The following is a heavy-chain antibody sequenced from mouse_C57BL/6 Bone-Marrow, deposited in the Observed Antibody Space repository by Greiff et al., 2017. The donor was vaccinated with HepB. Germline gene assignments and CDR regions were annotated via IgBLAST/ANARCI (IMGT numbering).Heavy chain of an antibody. CDR3: ARLTLLRFAY. CDR2: ISGGGGNT. D-gene: IGHD1-2*01. Sequence: DVKLVESGGGLVKPGGSLKLSCAASGFTFSSYTMSWVRQTPEKRLEWVATISGGGGNTYYPDSVKGRFTISRDKAKNTLYLQMSSLRSEDTALYYCARLTLLRFAYWGQGTLVTVSA. CDR1: GFTFSSYT. V-gene: IGHV5-9*01. J-gene: IGHJ3*01.